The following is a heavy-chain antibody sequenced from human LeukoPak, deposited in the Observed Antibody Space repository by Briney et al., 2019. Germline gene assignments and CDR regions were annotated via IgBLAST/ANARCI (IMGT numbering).Heavy chain of an antibody. Sequence: GGSLRLSCAASGFTFNSYWMSWVRQAPGKGLEWVANIDPDGSEKQYGDSVKGRFATSRDNAKNSLYLQMNSLRAEDTAIYYCARIYYFGDNNWRYFDNWGQGTLVTVSS. CDR3: ARIYYFGDNNWRYFDN. D-gene: IGHD3-10*01. CDR2: IDPDGSEK. CDR1: GFTFNSYW. J-gene: IGHJ4*02. V-gene: IGHV3-7*01.